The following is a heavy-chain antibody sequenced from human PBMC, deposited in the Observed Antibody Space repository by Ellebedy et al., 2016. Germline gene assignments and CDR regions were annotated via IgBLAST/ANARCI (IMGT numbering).Heavy chain of an antibody. CDR2: ISWDSAVI. V-gene: IGHV3-9*01. D-gene: IGHD4/OR15-4a*01. Sequence: SLKISXAASGFTFKTYAMSWVRQAPGKGLEWVSGISWDSAVIGYGGSVKGRFTISKDSAKNYLYLQMNSLRPEDTAFYYCAKGTMDYFYHWGQGTLVTVSS. CDR3: AKGTMDYFYH. J-gene: IGHJ4*02. CDR1: GFTFKTYA.